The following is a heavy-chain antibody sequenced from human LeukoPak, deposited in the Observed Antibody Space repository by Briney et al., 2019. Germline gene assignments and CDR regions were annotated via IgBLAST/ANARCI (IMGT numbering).Heavy chain of an antibody. Sequence: SETLSLTCTVSGGTISSSSYHWGWIRQPPGKGLEWIGSIHYSGITYYNPSLKSRVTISVDTSKNQFSLKLTSVIAADTAVFYCARHQGDYDQRRFDPWGQGTLVTVSS. V-gene: IGHV4-39*01. CDR3: ARHQGDYDQRRFDP. CDR1: GGTISSSSYH. J-gene: IGHJ5*02. CDR2: IHYSGIT. D-gene: IGHD4-17*01.